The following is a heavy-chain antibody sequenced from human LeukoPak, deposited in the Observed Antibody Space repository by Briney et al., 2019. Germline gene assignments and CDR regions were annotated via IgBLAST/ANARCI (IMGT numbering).Heavy chain of an antibody. Sequence: GGSLRLSCAASGFTFSSYWMSWVRQAPGKGLEWVANIKQDGSEKYYVDSVKGRFTISRDNAKNSLYLQMNSLRAEDMALYYCAKDADYGGNSGPFDYWGQGTLVTVSS. CDR1: GFTFSSYW. CDR2: IKQDGSEK. J-gene: IGHJ4*02. V-gene: IGHV3-7*03. CDR3: AKDADYGGNSGPFDY. D-gene: IGHD4-23*01.